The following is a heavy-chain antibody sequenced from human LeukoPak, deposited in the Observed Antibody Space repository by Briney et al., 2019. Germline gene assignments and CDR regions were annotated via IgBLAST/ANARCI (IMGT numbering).Heavy chain of an antibody. J-gene: IGHJ6*04. V-gene: IGHV4-59*11. CDR2: NFYSGST. CDR3: GRDVWALVRGLVSHSGMDV. Sequence: PSETLSLTCTVSRDFHISGHHCAWIRPLPGKGPGWSGHNFYSGSTNYNPSLKGGFTISLDTSKNQYSMRLRYVTAADTAVYYCGRDVWALVRGLVSHSGMDVWGKGTPVTVSP. CDR1: RDFHISGHH. D-gene: IGHD3-10*01.